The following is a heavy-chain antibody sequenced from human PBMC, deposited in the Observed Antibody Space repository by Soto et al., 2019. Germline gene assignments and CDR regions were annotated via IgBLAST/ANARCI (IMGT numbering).Heavy chain of an antibody. CDR1: GFTFSTYA. D-gene: IGHD6-19*01. Sequence: VQLVESGGGLVKPGGSLRLSCAASGFTFSTYAMHWVRQAPGKGLEWVADIWYDGSKKNYADSVKGRFTISRDNSKDTLYLQMNSLRAEDAAVYYCARDFTVAAIGVGVDYWGQGTLVTVSS. V-gene: IGHV3-33*08. CDR3: ARDFTVAAIGVGVDY. CDR2: IWYDGSKK. J-gene: IGHJ4*02.